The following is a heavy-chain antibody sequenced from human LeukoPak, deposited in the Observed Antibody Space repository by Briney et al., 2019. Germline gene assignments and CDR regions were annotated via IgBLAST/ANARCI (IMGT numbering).Heavy chain of an antibody. CDR2: IYYSGST. D-gene: IGHD3-16*01. V-gene: IGHV4-59*01. CDR3: ARYVWGSFPTFEDY. CDR1: GGSISSYY. J-gene: IGHJ4*02. Sequence: SETLSLTCTVSGGSISSYYWSWIRQPPGKGLEWIGYIYYSGSTNYNPSLKSRVTISVDTSKNQFSLKLSSVTAADTAVYYCARYVWGSFPTFEDYWGQGTLVTVSS.